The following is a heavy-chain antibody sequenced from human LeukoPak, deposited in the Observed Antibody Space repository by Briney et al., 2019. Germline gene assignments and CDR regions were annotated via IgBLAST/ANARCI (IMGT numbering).Heavy chain of an antibody. CDR2: ISGSGDST. J-gene: IGHJ4*02. Sequence: GGSQRLSCAASGFTFSSYAMSWVRQAPGKGLEWVSGISGSGDSTYYADSVKGRFTISRDNSKNTLYLQMNSLRAEDTAVYYCARRSGIAVAGAFDYWGQGTLVTVSS. D-gene: IGHD6-19*01. V-gene: IGHV3-23*01. CDR1: GFTFSSYA. CDR3: ARRSGIAVAGAFDY.